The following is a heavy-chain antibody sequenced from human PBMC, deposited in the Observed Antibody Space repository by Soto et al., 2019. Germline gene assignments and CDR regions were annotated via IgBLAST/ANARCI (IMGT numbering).Heavy chain of an antibody. CDR3: TRGKWFPRGYGMDV. D-gene: IGHD3-22*01. J-gene: IGHJ6*02. CDR1: SDY. CDR2: IYLGGSA. Sequence: PSETLSLTCTVTSDYWSWIRQPPGKRLEYIGFIYLGGSANYNPSLESRVTISPDKSKNQLSLRLTSVTAADTAVYYCTRGKWFPRGYGMDVWGRGTTVTVSS. V-gene: IGHV4-59*01.